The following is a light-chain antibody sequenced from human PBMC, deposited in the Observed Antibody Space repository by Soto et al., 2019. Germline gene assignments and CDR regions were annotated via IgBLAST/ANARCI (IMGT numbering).Light chain of an antibody. J-gene: IGKJ1*01. CDR2: DAS. CDR3: QQYGSSPLT. CDR1: QSVSSNY. V-gene: IGKV3-20*01. Sequence: EIVLTQSPGTLSLSPGERATLSCRASQSVSSNYLAWYQQKPGQAPRLLIYDASSRATGIPDRFSGSGSETDFTLTISRLEPEDFAVYYFQQYGSSPLTFGQGTKVEIK.